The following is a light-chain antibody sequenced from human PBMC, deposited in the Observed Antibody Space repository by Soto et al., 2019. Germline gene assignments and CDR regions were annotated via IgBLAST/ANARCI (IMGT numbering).Light chain of an antibody. V-gene: IGKV1-6*01. J-gene: IGKJ1*01. CDR3: LQDINYPWT. CDR2: AAS. CDR1: QGIRND. Sequence: IQMTHSPSSLCASIGGRVTISCPASQGIRNDLGWYQQKPGKAPKLLIYAASSLQSGVPSRFSGSGSGTDFTLAISSLQPEDSATYYCLQDINYPWTFGQGTKVDIK.